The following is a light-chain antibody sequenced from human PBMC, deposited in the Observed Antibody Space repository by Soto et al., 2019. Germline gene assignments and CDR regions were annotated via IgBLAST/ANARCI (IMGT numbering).Light chain of an antibody. V-gene: IGKV3-20*01. CDR3: QPYGSSPPT. CDR2: GAS. Sequence: IVLTQSPGTLSLSPGDRATLSCRASQSVDSRYLAWYQQKPGQALRLLIYGASNRATGIPDRFSGSGSGTDFALTISRLEPEDFAVFYCQPYGSSPPTFGGETKVEIK. J-gene: IGKJ4*01. CDR1: QSVDSRY.